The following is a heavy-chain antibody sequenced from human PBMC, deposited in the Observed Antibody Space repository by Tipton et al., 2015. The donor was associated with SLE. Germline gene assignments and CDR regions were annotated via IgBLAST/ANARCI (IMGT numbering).Heavy chain of an antibody. D-gene: IGHD2-2*01. V-gene: IGHV4-59*11. CDR2: IYYSGST. Sequence: LRLSCTVSGGSISSHYWSWIRQPPGKGLEWIGDIYYSGSTNYNPTLKSRVAISIDTSKNQFSLKVNSVTAADTAVYYCARGRVVPAGNFDYWGQGTLVTVSP. J-gene: IGHJ4*02. CDR3: ARGRVVPAGNFDY. CDR1: GGSISSHY.